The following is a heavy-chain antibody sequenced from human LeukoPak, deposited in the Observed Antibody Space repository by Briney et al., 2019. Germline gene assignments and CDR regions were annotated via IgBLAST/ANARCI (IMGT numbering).Heavy chain of an antibody. CDR2: IKQDGSEN. CDR1: GFNFNIFW. J-gene: IGHJ3*02. D-gene: IGHD1-26*01. CDR3: ARGGSPPEALGDAFDI. V-gene: IGHV3-7*01. Sequence: PGGSLRLSCSASGFNFNIFWMTWVRQAPGKGLEWVANIKQDGSENYYLDSVKGRFTVSRDNAKNTLYLQMNSLRVEDTAIYYCARGGSPPEALGDAFDIWGQGTMVTVSS.